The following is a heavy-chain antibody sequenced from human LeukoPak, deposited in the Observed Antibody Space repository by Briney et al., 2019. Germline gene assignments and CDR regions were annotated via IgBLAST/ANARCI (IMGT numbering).Heavy chain of an antibody. V-gene: IGHV3-48*04. CDR2: ISSSSSTI. D-gene: IGHD6-19*01. CDR1: GFTFSSYS. CDR3: ARDFEISSG. J-gene: IGHJ4*02. Sequence: GGSLRLSCAASGFTFSSYSMNWVRQAPGKGLEWISYISSSSSTISYSDSVKGRFTISRDNAKNSLYLQMNSLRAEDTAVYYCARDFEISSGWGQGTLVTVSS.